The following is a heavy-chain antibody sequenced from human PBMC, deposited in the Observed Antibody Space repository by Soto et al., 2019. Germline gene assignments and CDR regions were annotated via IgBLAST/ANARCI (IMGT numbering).Heavy chain of an antibody. J-gene: IGHJ4*02. V-gene: IGHV3-21*01. D-gene: IGHD3-10*01. CDR2: ISSSSSYI. Sequence: EVQLVESGGGLVKPGGSLRLSCAASGFTFSSYSMNWVRQAPGKGLEWVSSISSSSSYIYYADSVKGRFTISRDNAKNSLYLQMNSLRAEDTAVYYCARSEYLMVRGVTFDYWGQGTLVTVSS. CDR1: GFTFSSYS. CDR3: ARSEYLMVRGVTFDY.